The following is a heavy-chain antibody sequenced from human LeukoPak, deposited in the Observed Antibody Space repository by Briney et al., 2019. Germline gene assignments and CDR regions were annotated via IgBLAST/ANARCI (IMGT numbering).Heavy chain of an antibody. V-gene: IGHV4-34*01. CDR2: INHSGST. Sequence: SETLSLTCAVYGGSFSGYYWSWFRQPPRKGLEWIGEINHSGSTNYYPSLKSRVTISVDTSKNQFSLNLSSVTAADTAVYYCARHLSPSYYYGSGSYYKSGLDYWGQGTLVTVPS. CDR1: GGSFSGYY. J-gene: IGHJ4*02. D-gene: IGHD3-10*01. CDR3: ARHLSPSYYYGSGSYYKSGLDY.